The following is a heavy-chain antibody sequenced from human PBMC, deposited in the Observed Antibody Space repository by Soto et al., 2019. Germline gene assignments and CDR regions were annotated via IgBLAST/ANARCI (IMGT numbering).Heavy chain of an antibody. D-gene: IGHD3-22*01. CDR3: FCAPTPHCISTGYYLGY. Sequence: SETLSLTCTVSGGSISSGGYYWSWIRQHPGKGLEWIGYIYYSGSTYYNPSLESRVTISVDTSKNQFSLKLSSVTAADTAVNYYFCAPTPHCISTGYYLGYWGQGTLVTVSS. CDR2: IYYSGST. V-gene: IGHV4-31*03. CDR1: GGSISSGGYY. J-gene: IGHJ4*02.